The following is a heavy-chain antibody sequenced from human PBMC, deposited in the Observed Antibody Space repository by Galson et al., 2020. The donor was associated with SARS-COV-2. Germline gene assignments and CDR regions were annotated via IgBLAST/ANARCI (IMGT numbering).Heavy chain of an antibody. Sequence: TGGSLRLSCTASGFTFRQYNMNWVRQAPGKGLEWVSSIRRSSTKIYYADSVKGRFTISRDNAKNSLYLQMNSLRAEDTAVYYCAREDEYFYGSCGYYWGYYWDSWGQGTRVTVSS. CDR3: AREDEYFYGSCGYYWGYYWDS. D-gene: IGHD3-22*01. J-gene: IGHJ4*02. V-gene: IGHV3-21*01. CDR2: IRRSSTKI. CDR1: GFTFRQYN.